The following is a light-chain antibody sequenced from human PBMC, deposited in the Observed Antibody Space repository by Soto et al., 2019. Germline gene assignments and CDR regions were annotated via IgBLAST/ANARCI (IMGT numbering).Light chain of an antibody. CDR3: GTWDNSLSAGV. Sequence: QSVLTQPPSVSAAPGQKVTISCSGSCSNIGSKSVSWYQQLPGTAPKLLIYENDKRPSGIPDRFSGSKSGTSATLGITGLQTGDEADYYCGTWDNSLSAGVFGGGTKLTVL. J-gene: IGLJ2*01. CDR1: CSNIGSKS. CDR2: END. V-gene: IGLV1-51*02.